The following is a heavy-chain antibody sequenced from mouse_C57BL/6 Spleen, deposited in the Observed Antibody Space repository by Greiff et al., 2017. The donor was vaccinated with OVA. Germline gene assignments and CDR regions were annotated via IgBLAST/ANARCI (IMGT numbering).Heavy chain of an antibody. D-gene: IGHD1-1*01. CDR2: INPNNGGT. J-gene: IGHJ2*01. Sequence: VQLHQSGPELVKPGASVKISCKASGYTFTDYYMNWVKQSHGKSLEWIGDINPNNGGTSYNQKFKGKATLTVDKSSSTAYMELRSLTSEDSAVYYCARDYGSRAYYFDYWGQGTTLTVSS. CDR1: GYTFTDYY. V-gene: IGHV1-26*01. CDR3: ARDYGSRAYYFDY.